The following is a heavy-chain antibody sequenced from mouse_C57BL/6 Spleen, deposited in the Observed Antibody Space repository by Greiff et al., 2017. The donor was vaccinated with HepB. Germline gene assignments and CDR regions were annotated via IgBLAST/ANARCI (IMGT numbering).Heavy chain of an antibody. D-gene: IGHD1-1*01. CDR2: ISSGSSTI. CDR1: GFTFSDYG. Sequence: EVQLQESGGGLVKPGGSLKLSCAASGFTFSDYGMHWVRQAPEKGLEWVAYISSGSSTIYYADTVKGRFTISRDNAKNTLFLQMTSLRSEDTAMYYCARRGSYYGSSYWYFDVWGTGTTVTVSS. V-gene: IGHV5-17*01. J-gene: IGHJ1*03. CDR3: ARRGSYYGSSYWYFDV.